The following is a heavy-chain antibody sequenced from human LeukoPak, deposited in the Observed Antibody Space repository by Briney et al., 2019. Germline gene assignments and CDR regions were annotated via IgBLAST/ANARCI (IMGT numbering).Heavy chain of an antibody. D-gene: IGHD3-22*01. Sequence: SETLPLTCAVYGGSFSGYYWSWIRQPPGKGLEWIGEINHSGSTNYNPSLKSRVTISVDTSKNQFSLKLSSVTAADTAVYYCAREADYYDSSGYYIDYWGQGTLVTVSS. CDR2: INHSGST. CDR1: GGSFSGYY. CDR3: AREADYYDSSGYYIDY. V-gene: IGHV4-34*01. J-gene: IGHJ4*02.